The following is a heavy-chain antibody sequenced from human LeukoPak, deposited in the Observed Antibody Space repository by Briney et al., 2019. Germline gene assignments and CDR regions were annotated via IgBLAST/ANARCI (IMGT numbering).Heavy chain of an antibody. Sequence: SETLSLTCAVYGDSFSAYFWNWIRQAPGKPLEYIGEINHRGSSHYNLSLKTRVTLSVDTSKNQFSLRLTSVTAADTAVYFCARGSSFDGYCSAGACDAGYYDIWGQGTPVTVSS. CDR2: INHRGSS. CDR1: GDSFSAYF. V-gene: IGHV4-34*01. J-gene: IGHJ4*02. CDR3: ARGSSFDGYCSAGACDAGYYDI. D-gene: IGHD2-15*01.